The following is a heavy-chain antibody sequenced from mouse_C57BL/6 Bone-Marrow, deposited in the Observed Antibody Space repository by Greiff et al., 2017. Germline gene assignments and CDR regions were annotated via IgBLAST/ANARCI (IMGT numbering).Heavy chain of an antibody. J-gene: IGHJ3*01. CDR2: IYWDDDK. V-gene: IGHV8-12*01. Sequence: QVQLKESGPGILQSSQTLSLSCSFSGFSLSTSGMGVSWIRQPSGKGLEWLAHIYWDDDKRYNPSLKSRLTISKDTSRNQVFLKITSVDTADTAAYCCARRERWLLSFAYWGKGTLVTVSA. D-gene: IGHD2-3*01. CDR3: ARRERWLLSFAY. CDR1: GFSLSTSGMG.